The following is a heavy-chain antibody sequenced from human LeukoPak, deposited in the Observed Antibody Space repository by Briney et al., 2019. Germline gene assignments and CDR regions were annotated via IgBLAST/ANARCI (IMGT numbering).Heavy chain of an antibody. D-gene: IGHD3-22*01. CDR2: ISGSGGST. CDR1: GFTFSSYA. Sequence: GGSLRLSCAASGFTFSSYAMSWVRQAPGKGLEWVSTISGSGGSTYYADSVKGRFTISRDNSKNTLYLQMSSLRAEDTAVYYCAKDRGRYYDSSGYYWGYYFDSWSQGILVTVST. V-gene: IGHV3-23*01. CDR3: AKDRGRYYDSSGYYWGYYFDS. J-gene: IGHJ4*02.